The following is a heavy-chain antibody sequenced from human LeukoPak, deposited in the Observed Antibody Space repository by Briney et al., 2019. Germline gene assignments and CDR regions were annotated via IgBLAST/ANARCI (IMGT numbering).Heavy chain of an antibody. CDR2: ISYDGNNK. Sequence: GGSLRLSCVASGFTFSRYGMHWVRQAPGKGLEWVAVISYDGNNKYNADSVKGRFTISRDNSKNTLYLQMNSLRAEDTAVYYCAKDRDDYGATYFFDYWGPGTLVTVSS. D-gene: IGHD5-24*01. J-gene: IGHJ4*02. CDR3: AKDRDDYGATYFFDY. CDR1: GFTFSRYG. V-gene: IGHV3-30*18.